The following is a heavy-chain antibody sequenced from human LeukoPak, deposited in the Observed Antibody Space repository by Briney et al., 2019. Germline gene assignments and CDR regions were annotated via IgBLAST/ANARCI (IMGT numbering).Heavy chain of an antibody. Sequence: ASVKVSCKASGYTFIGYYMHWVRQAPGQGLEWMGQINPNSGVTNYAQKFQGRVTVTRDTSISTAYMELSSLTSDDTAVYYCARETAVTGTFFDHWGQGTLVTVSS. J-gene: IGHJ4*02. V-gene: IGHV1-2*06. D-gene: IGHD6-19*01. CDR2: INPNSGVT. CDR1: GYTFIGYY. CDR3: ARETAVTGTFFDH.